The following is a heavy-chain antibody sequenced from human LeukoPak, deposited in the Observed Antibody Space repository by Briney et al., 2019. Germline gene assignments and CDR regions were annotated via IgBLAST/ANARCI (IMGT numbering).Heavy chain of an antibody. CDR2: IRSKAYGGTT. V-gene: IGHV3-49*04. CDR1: GFTFGDYA. J-gene: IGHJ4*02. D-gene: IGHD6-13*01. Sequence: GGSLRLSCTASGFTFGDYAMSWVRQAPGKGLEWVGFIRSKAYGGTTEYAASVKGRFTISRDDSKSIAYLQMNSLKTEDTAVYYCTRHRQLIDYWGQGTLVTVSS. CDR3: TRHRQLIDY.